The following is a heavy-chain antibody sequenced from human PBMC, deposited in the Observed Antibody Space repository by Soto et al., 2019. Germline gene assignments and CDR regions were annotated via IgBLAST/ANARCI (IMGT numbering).Heavy chain of an antibody. CDR1: GGSISSSSYY. J-gene: IGHJ5*02. D-gene: IGHD2-15*01. CDR3: ATQGYCSGGSCYSDFVPAPAITNH. CDR2: IYYSGST. V-gene: IGHV4-39*01. Sequence: SETLSLTCTVSGGSISSSSYYWGWIRQPPGKGLEWIGSIYYSGSTYYNPSLKSRVTISVDTSKNQFSLKLSSVTAADTAVYYCATQGYCSGGSCYSDFVPAPAITNHWGQGTLVTVSS.